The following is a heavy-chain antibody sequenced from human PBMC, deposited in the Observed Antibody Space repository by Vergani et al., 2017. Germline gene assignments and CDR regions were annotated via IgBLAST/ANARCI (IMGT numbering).Heavy chain of an antibody. Sequence: QVQLQESGPGLVKSSETLSLTCSVSFDSIRNLYCNWIRQPPGKGLEWIGSIHNSENTNYNPSLKTRVTISVDTSKNQFSLTLTSVTAADTAVYYCASDTHSGQRADRWGQGILVTVTS. CDR3: ASDTHSGQRADR. CDR1: FDSIRNLY. D-gene: IGHD6-19*01. CDR2: IHNSENT. V-gene: IGHV4-59*11. J-gene: IGHJ5*02.